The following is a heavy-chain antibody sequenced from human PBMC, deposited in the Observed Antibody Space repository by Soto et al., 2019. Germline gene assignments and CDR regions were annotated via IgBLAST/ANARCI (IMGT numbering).Heavy chain of an antibody. J-gene: IGHJ5*02. CDR2: IIPIFGTA. V-gene: IGHV1-69*13. CDR3: ARSIAVAGTVPYWFDP. Sequence: SVKVSCKASGGTFSSYAISWVRQAPGQGLEWMGGIIPIFGTANYAQKFQGRVTITADESTSTAYMELSSLRSEDTAVYYCARSIAVAGTVPYWFDPWGQGTLVTVS. CDR1: GGTFSSYA. D-gene: IGHD6-19*01.